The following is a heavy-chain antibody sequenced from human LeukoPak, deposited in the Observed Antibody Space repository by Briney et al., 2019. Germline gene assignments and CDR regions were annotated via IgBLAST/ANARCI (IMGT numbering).Heavy chain of an antibody. CDR3: AKGARGDTVTSIVGLNWFDP. Sequence: GGSLRLSCAASGFTFTGFWMHWTRQAPGKGLVWVSRINSDGSSRNYADSVKGRFTISRDNSKHTLYLQMNSLRADDTAVYYCAKGARGDTVTSIVGLNWFDPWGQGTLVTVSS. J-gene: IGHJ5*02. CDR1: GFTFTGFW. V-gene: IGHV3-74*01. CDR2: INSDGSSR. D-gene: IGHD4-17*01.